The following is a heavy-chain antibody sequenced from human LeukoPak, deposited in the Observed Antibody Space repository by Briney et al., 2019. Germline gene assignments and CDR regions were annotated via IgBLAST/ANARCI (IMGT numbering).Heavy chain of an antibody. CDR3: ARGRVYYGSGSYVY. CDR2: INPNSGGT. D-gene: IGHD3-10*01. CDR1: GYTFTGYY. Sequence: ASVKVSCKASGYTFTGYYMHWVRQAPGQGLEWMGWINPNSGGTNYAQKFQGRVTMTRDTSISTAYMELSRLRSDDTAVYYCARGRVYYGSGSYVYWGQGTLVTVSS. J-gene: IGHJ4*02. V-gene: IGHV1-2*02.